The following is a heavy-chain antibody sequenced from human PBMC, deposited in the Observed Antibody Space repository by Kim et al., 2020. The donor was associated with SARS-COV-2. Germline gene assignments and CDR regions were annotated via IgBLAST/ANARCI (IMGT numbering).Heavy chain of an antibody. J-gene: IGHJ6*02. CDR3: TRAAGSKTGMDV. D-gene: IGHD2-2*01. CDR2: T. V-gene: IGHV3-72*01. Sequence: TEYEEAVKGRYTISRDESKNALYLQMNSLETEDTAVYYCTRAAGSKTGMDVWGQGTTVTVSS.